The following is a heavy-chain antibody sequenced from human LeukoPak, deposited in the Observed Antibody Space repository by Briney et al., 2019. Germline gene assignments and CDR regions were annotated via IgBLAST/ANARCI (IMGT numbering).Heavy chain of an antibody. V-gene: IGHV1-18*01. CDR2: ISAYNGNT. CDR1: HYTFTSYG. D-gene: IGHD3-22*01. CDR3: ARDVLNYYDSSGYYQSVFDY. Sequence: ASVKVSCKASHYTFTSYGISWVRQAPGQGLEWMGWISAYNGNTNYAQKLQGRVTMTTDTSTSTAYMELRSLRSDDTAVYYCARDVLNYYDSSGYYQSVFDYWGQGTLVTVSS. J-gene: IGHJ4*02.